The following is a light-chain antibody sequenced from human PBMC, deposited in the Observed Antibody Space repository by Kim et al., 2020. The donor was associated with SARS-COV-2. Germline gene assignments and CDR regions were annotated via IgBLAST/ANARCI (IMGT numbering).Light chain of an antibody. CDR3: AVWDDSLNVVV. J-gene: IGLJ2*01. V-gene: IGLV1-44*01. Sequence: GQKVSSSGSGSSTIIKTNNVNVYQQPPGTAPKLLIYNNKQRPSGVPDRFSGSKSGTAASLGINGLQSEDEADYYCAVWDDSLNVVVFGGGTQLTVL. CDR1: STIIKTNN. CDR2: NNK.